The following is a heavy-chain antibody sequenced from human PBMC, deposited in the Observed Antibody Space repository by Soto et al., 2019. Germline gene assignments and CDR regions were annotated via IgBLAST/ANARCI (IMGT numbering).Heavy chain of an antibody. J-gene: IGHJ1*01. Sequence: SVKVSCKASGGTFSSYAISWVRQAPGRGLEWMGGIIPIFGTANYAQKFQGRVTITADKSTSTAYMELSSLRSEDTAVYYCARLRYSYGSAGYHSSGYYYNWGQGTLVPV. CDR2: IIPIFGTA. CDR1: GGTFSSYA. CDR3: ARLRYSYGSAGYHSSGYYYN. D-gene: IGHD3-22*01. V-gene: IGHV1-69*06.